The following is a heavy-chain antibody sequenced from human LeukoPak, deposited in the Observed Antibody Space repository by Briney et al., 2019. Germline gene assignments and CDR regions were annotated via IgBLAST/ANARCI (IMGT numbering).Heavy chain of an antibody. Sequence: ASVKVSCKASGYTFTSSDINWVRQATGQGLEWIGWMNPKSGNTGYAQKFQGRVTMTRNTAISTDYMELSSLRSEDTAVYYCARTRPRITIFGVAQNYYYMDVWGKGTTVTVSS. J-gene: IGHJ6*03. CDR3: ARTRPRITIFGVAQNYYYMDV. CDR1: GYTFTSSD. D-gene: IGHD3-3*01. CDR2: MNPKSGNT. V-gene: IGHV1-8*01.